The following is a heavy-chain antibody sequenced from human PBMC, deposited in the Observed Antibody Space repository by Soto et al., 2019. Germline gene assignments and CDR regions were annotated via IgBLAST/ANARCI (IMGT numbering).Heavy chain of an antibody. V-gene: IGHV1-2*04. D-gene: IGHD6-6*01. CDR3: ARDIEAKEKNDAFDI. CDR1: GYTFTGYY. CDR2: INPNSGGT. Sequence: GASVKVSCKASGYTFTGYYIHWVRQAPGQGLEWMGWINPNSGGTNYAQKFQGWVTMTRDTSISTAYMELSRLRSDDTAVYYCARDIEAKEKNDAFDIWGQGTMVTVSS. J-gene: IGHJ3*02.